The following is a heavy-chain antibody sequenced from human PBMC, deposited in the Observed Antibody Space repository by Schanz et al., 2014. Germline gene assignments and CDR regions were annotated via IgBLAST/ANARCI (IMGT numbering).Heavy chain of an antibody. CDR3: AKDFTGSGIFFNS. Sequence: EVQLLESGGGLVQPGGSLRLSCAASGFTFSNHAMSWVRQAPGKGLEWVSAISGSGDNTFYADSVRGRFTISRDNSRNTLYLQMNSLRAEDTAVYYCAKDFTGSGIFFNSWGQGTLVSVSS. D-gene: IGHD3-10*01. CDR2: ISGSGDNT. CDR1: GFTFSNHA. J-gene: IGHJ5*01. V-gene: IGHV3-23*01.